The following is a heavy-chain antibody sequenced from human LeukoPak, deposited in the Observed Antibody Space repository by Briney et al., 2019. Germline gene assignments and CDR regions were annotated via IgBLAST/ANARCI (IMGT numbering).Heavy chain of an antibody. J-gene: IGHJ5*02. CDR1: GFTFSSYA. Sequence: AGGSLRLSCVVSGFTFSSYAMSWVRQAPGKGLEWVSAISGSGGSTYYADSVKGRFTISRDNSKNTLYLQMNSLRAEDTAVYYCAKVQYSSGWYGGWFDPWGQGTLVTVSS. D-gene: IGHD6-19*01. V-gene: IGHV3-23*01. CDR3: AKVQYSSGWYGGWFDP. CDR2: ISGSGGST.